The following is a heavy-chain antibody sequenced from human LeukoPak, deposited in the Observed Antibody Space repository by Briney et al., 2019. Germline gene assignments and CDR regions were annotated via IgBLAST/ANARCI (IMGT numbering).Heavy chain of an antibody. CDR3: ARIYSSGWFDY. J-gene: IGHJ4*02. Sequence: PGGSLRLSCAASGFTFSSYSMNWVRQAPGKGLEWVSSISSNSYIYYADSVKGRFTISRDNAKNSLYLQMNSLRAEDTAVYYCARIYSSGWFDYWGQGTLVTVSS. V-gene: IGHV3-21*01. CDR1: GFTFSSYS. CDR2: ISSNSYI. D-gene: IGHD6-19*01.